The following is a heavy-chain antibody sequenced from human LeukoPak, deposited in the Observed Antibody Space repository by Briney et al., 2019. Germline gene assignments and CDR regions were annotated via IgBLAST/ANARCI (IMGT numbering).Heavy chain of an antibody. Sequence: PGGSLRLSCAVSGFPVSSNFMTWVRQAPGKGLEWVSLIYTGGKTYYTDSVKGRFTISRDNSKNTVYLQMNSLRAEDTAVYFCAREVKGYYDFWSGTPYGPFDMWGRGITVIVSS. CDR3: AREVKGYYDFWSGTPYGPFDM. CDR1: GFPVSSNF. V-gene: IGHV3-53*01. J-gene: IGHJ3*02. CDR2: IYTGGKT. D-gene: IGHD3-3*01.